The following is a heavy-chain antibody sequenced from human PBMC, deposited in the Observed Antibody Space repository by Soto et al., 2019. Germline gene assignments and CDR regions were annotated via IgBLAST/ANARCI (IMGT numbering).Heavy chain of an antibody. CDR2: IHYTEST. CDR3: ARRWYSYDYFDY. Sequence: SETLSLTCTVSGGSISSSSYYWVLIRQPPGKGLEWIGSIHYTESTSYNPSLKSRVTISVDTSKNQFSLNLSSVTAADTAVYYCARRWYSYDYFDYWGQGTPVTVSS. CDR1: GGSISSSSYY. J-gene: IGHJ4*02. D-gene: IGHD2-15*01. V-gene: IGHV4-39*01.